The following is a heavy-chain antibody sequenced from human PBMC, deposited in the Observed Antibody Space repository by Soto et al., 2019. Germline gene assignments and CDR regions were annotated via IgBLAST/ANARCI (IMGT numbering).Heavy chain of an antibody. Sequence: SETLSLTCTVSSAPVSSTTYTWGWIRQHAGKELEWVASVYYGGRSYYNPSLNSRVTISVDTSKNQFSLKMTSVTAADTAVYYCAGDVRSGSYRFDYWGLGTLVT. CDR1: SAPVSSTTYT. D-gene: IGHD1-26*01. J-gene: IGHJ4*02. V-gene: IGHV4-39*01. CDR3: AGDVRSGSYRFDY. CDR2: VYYGGRS.